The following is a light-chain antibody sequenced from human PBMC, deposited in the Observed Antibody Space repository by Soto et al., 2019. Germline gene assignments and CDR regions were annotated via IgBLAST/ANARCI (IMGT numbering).Light chain of an antibody. Sequence: HSVLTQPASVSGSPGQSITISCTGSSSDVGGYNFVAWYQQHPGKAPKLMIYDVSNRPSGVSNRFSGSKSGNTASLTISGLQAEDEADYYCGSYTTSSTLGVFGGGTKLTVL. CDR3: GSYTTSSTLGV. CDR1: SSDVGGYNF. V-gene: IGLV2-14*03. J-gene: IGLJ2*01. CDR2: DVS.